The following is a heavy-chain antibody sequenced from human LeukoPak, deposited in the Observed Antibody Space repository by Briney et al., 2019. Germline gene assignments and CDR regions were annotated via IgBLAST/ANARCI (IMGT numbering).Heavy chain of an antibody. CDR2: ISGSGGST. J-gene: IGHJ4*02. D-gene: IGHD6-13*01. V-gene: IGHV3-23*01. CDR1: GFTFSSYA. CDR3: AKRDGYSSRSYFDY. Sequence: GGSLRLSCAASGFTFSSYAMSWVRQAPGKGLEWVSAISGSGGSTYYADSVKGRFTISRDNSKNTLYLQMNSLRAEDTAAYYCAKRDGYSSRSYFDYWGQGTLVTVSS.